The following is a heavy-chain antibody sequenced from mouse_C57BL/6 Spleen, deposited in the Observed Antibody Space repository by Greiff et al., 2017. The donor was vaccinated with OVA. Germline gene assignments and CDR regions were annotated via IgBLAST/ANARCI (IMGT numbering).Heavy chain of an antibody. CDR1: GFTFSSYA. Sequence: EVKLMESGAGLVKPGGSLKLSCAASGFTFSSYAMSWVRQTPEKRLEWVAYISSGGDYIDYADTVKGRFTISRDNARNTLYLQMSSLKSEDTAMYYCTREGVQYYYAMDYWGQGTSVTVSS. V-gene: IGHV5-9-1*02. D-gene: IGHD2-14*01. CDR2: ISSGGDYI. J-gene: IGHJ4*01. CDR3: TREGVQYYYAMDY.